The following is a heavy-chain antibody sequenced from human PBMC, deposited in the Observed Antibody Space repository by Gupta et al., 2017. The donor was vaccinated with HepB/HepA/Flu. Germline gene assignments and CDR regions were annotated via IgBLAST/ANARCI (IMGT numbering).Heavy chain of an antibody. V-gene: IGHV1-69*06. J-gene: IGHJ4*02. D-gene: IGHD2-2*01. CDR1: GGTFSSYA. CDR2: IIPIFGTA. Sequence: QVQLVQSGAEVKKPGSSVKVSCKASGGTFSSYAISWVRQAPGQGLEWMGGIIPIFGTANYAQKFQGRVTITADKSTSTAYMELSSLRSEDTAVYYCCIVVVPAATSHFDYWGQGTLVTVSS. CDR3: CIVVVPAATSHFDY.